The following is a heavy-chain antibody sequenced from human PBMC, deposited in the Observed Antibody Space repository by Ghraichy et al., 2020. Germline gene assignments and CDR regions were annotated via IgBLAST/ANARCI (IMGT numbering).Heavy chain of an antibody. CDR1: GFTFSSYA. CDR2: ISGSGGST. CDR3: AKALTDIVVVPAVTANNYWYFDL. D-gene: IGHD2-2*01. Sequence: LSLTCAASGFTFSSYAMSWVRQAPGKGLEWVSAISGSGGSTYYADSVKGRFTISRDNSKNTLYLQMNSLRAEDTAVYYCAKALTDIVVVPAVTANNYWYFDLWGRGILVTVSS. J-gene: IGHJ2*01. V-gene: IGHV3-23*01.